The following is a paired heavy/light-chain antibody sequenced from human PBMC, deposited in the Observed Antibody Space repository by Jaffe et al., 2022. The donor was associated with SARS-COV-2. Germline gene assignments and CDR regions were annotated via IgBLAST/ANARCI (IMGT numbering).Light chain of an antibody. V-gene: IGLV1-44*01. CDR3: ATWDGSLNVVV. Sequence: QSVLTQPPSASGTPGQRVTISCSGSSSNIGGNSVSWFLQVPGTAPKLLIYNNNQRPSGVPDRFSGSKSGTSASLAISGLQSEDESDYYCATWDGSLNVVVFGGGTKLTVL. J-gene: IGLJ2*01. CDR1: SSNIGGNS. CDR2: NNN.
Heavy chain of an antibody. CDR1: GFSFSSYW. J-gene: IGHJ4*02. CDR2: ISQDGNTE. V-gene: IGHV3-7*03. D-gene: IGHD1-26*01. CDR3: VRDSLGASCH. Sequence: EVQLVESGGDLVQPGGSLRLSCAASGFSFSSYWMDWVRQAPGKGLEWVAHISQDGNTENYVDSVKGRFTISRDNAKTAVYLQMSDVRPEDTAVYFCVRDSLGASCHWGQGILVIVSS.